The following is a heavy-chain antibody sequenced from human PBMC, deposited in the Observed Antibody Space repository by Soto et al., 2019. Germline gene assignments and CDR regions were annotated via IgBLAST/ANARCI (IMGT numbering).Heavy chain of an antibody. Sequence: SQTLSLTCAISGDSVSSNSAAWNWIRHSPSRGLEWLGRTYYRSKWYNDYAVSVKSRITINPDTSKNQFSLQLNSVAPEDTAVYCCARGGHGPGMDVWGQGTPVTVYS. V-gene: IGHV6-1*01. CDR1: GDSVSSNSAA. CDR3: ARGGHGPGMDV. CDR2: TYYRSKWYN. D-gene: IGHD3-10*01. J-gene: IGHJ6*02.